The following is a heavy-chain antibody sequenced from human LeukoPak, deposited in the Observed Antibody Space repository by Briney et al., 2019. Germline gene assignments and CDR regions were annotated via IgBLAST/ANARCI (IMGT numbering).Heavy chain of an antibody. Sequence: GGSLRLSCAASGCRFSNSWMHWVRQAPGKGLVWVSRINSDGTTTYYEDSVKGRFTISRDNAKNTLFLQMNSLRPEDTALYYRASDPHLANFWTGYPHYWGQGPLVTVSS. D-gene: IGHD3/OR15-3a*01. J-gene: IGHJ4*02. V-gene: IGHV3-74*01. CDR3: ASDPHLANFWTGYPHY. CDR2: INSDGTTT. CDR1: GCRFSNSW.